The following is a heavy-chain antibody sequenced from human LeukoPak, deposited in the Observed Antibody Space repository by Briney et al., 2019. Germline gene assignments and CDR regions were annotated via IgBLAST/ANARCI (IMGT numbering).Heavy chain of an antibody. CDR2: ISGSAGST. Sequence: GGSLRLSCAASGFTFSNYAMSWVRQAPGKGLEWVSGISGSAGSTYNADSVKGRFTISRDNSKNTLYLRMNSLRAEDTAVYYCAKDAVTTGKYYYDSSGYYFVYWGQGTLVTVSS. CDR1: GFTFSNYA. V-gene: IGHV3-23*01. CDR3: AKDAVTTGKYYYDSSGYYFVY. J-gene: IGHJ4*02. D-gene: IGHD3-22*01.